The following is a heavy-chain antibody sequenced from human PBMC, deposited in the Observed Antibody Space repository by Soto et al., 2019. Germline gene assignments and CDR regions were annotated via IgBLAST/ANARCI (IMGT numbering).Heavy chain of an antibody. CDR3: ARDPSDYGDYASYNWFDP. CDR1: GGTFSSYA. V-gene: IGHV1-69*13. J-gene: IGHJ5*02. Sequence: ASVKVSCKASGGTFSSYAISWVRQAPGQGLEWMGGIIPIFGTANYAQKFQGRVTITADESTSTAYMELSSLRSEDTAVYYCARDPSDYGDYASYNWFDPWGQGTPVTVSS. D-gene: IGHD4-17*01. CDR2: IIPIFGTA.